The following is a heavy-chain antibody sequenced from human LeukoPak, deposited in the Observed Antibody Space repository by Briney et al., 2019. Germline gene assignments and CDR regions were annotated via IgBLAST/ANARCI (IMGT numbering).Heavy chain of an antibody. CDR2: IYPGDSDT. J-gene: IGHJ3*02. CDR3: TLFGAPSDGAFDI. Sequence: GESLKISCKGSGYSFTSYWIGGVRPMPGKVLEWMGIIYPGDSDTRYSPSFQGQVTISADKSISTAYLQWSSLKASDTAMYYCTLFGAPSDGAFDIWGQGTMVTVSS. D-gene: IGHD3-3*01. CDR1: GYSFTSYW. V-gene: IGHV5-51*01.